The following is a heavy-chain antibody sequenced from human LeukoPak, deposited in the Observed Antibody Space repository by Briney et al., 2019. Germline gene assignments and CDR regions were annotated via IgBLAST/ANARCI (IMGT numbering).Heavy chain of an antibody. Sequence: SQTLSLTCTVSGGSISSGGYYWSWIRQHPGKGLEWIGYIYYSGSTYYNSSLKSRVTISVDTSKNQFSLKLSSVTAADTAVYYCARAGGVVVPAALTFDYWGQGTLVTVSS. CDR1: GGSISSGGYY. CDR2: IYYSGST. V-gene: IGHV4-31*03. D-gene: IGHD2-2*01. CDR3: ARAGGVVVPAALTFDY. J-gene: IGHJ4*02.